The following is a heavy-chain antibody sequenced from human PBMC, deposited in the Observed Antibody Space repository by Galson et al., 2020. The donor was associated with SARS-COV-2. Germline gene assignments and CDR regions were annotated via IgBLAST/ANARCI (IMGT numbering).Heavy chain of an antibody. Sequence: GESLKISCAASGFTFSSYAMNWVRQAPGKGLEWVSGISGSGGNTYYADSVKGRFTLSRDNFKNTLYLQMNSLRAEDTAVYYCAKGGYYDSSGVDYWGQGTLVTVSS. J-gene: IGHJ4*02. CDR3: AKGGYYDSSGVDY. V-gene: IGHV3-23*01. CDR2: ISGSGGNT. CDR1: GFTFSSYA. D-gene: IGHD3-22*01.